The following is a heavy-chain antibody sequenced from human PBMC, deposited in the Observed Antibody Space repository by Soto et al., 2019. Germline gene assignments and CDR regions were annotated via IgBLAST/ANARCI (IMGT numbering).Heavy chain of an antibody. Sequence: QITLKESGPTLVKPTQTLTLTCTFSGFSLSTSGVGVGWIRQPPGKALEWLALIYWDGDKRYSPSLKSRLTIIKDTSKNQVVLTMTNMDPVDTATYYCAHRLFYDSSSSYDTFDIWGQGTMVTVFS. J-gene: IGHJ3*02. D-gene: IGHD3-22*01. V-gene: IGHV2-5*02. CDR1: GFSLSTSGVG. CDR3: AHRLFYDSSSSYDTFDI. CDR2: IYWDGDK.